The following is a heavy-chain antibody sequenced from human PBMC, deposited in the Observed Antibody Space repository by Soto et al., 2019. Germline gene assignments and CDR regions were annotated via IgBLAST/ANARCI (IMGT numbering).Heavy chain of an antibody. CDR2: ISAYNGNT. D-gene: IGHD3-10*01. Sequence: APVTGSCKAAGYGFTGDGGGWVRQAPEQGLEWMGWISAYNGNTNYAQKLQGRVTMTTDTSTSTAYMELRSLRSDDTAVYYCARSGCYYPTNYYYYSYMDVWGQGTMVTVSS. V-gene: IGHV1-18*01. J-gene: IGHJ6*03. CDR3: ARSGCYYPTNYYYYSYMDV. CDR1: GYGFTGDG.